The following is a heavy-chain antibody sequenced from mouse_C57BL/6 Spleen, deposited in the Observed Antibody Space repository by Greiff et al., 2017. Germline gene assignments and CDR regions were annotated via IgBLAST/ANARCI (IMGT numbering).Heavy chain of an antibody. CDR1: GYTFTDYY. V-gene: IGHV1-26*01. CDR2: ISPYNGGT. Sequence: EVQLQQSGPELVKPGASVKISCKASGYTFTDYYMNWVKQSHGKSLEWIGDISPYNGGTSYNQKFKGKATLTVDKSSSTAYMELRSLTSEDSAVYYCAKRDYSNYDWYFDVWGTGTTVTVSS. D-gene: IGHD2-5*01. J-gene: IGHJ1*03. CDR3: AKRDYSNYDWYFDV.